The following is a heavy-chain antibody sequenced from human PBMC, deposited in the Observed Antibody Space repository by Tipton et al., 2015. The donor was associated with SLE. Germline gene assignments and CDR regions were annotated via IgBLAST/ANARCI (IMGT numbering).Heavy chain of an antibody. J-gene: IGHJ3*02. Sequence: SLRLSCAASGFTFDDYAMHWVRQAPGKGLEWVSGINWNSGAIVYADSVEGRFTISRDNAKNLLFLQLDSLRVEDTAVYYCARDSLSAPYAFDIWGRGTMVTVSS. CDR3: ARDSLSAPYAFDI. CDR2: INWNSGAI. V-gene: IGHV3-9*01. D-gene: IGHD3-16*01. CDR1: GFTFDDYA.